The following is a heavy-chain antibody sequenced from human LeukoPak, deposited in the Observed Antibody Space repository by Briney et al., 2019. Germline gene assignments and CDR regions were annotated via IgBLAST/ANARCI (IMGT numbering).Heavy chain of an antibody. CDR1: GGTFTSYA. CDR3: ARASARLVTNWFDP. CDR2: IIPIFGTA. V-gene: IGHV1-69*13. J-gene: IGHJ5*02. D-gene: IGHD3-9*01. Sequence: ASVKVSCKASGGTFTSYAISWVRQAPGQGLEWMGGIIPIFGTANYAQKFQGRVTITADESTSTAYMELSSLRSEDTAVYYCARASARLVTNWFDPWGQGTLVTVSS.